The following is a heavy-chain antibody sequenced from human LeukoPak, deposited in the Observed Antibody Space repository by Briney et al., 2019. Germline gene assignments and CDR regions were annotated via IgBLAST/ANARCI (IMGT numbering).Heavy chain of an antibody. J-gene: IGHJ2*01. CDR1: GGSISSSSYY. CDR2: IYYSGST. CDR3: ARVGGDYFFSRYWYFDL. Sequence: SETLSLTCTVSGGSISSSSYYWGWIRQPPGKGLEWIGSIYYSGSTYYNPSLKSRVTISVDTSKNQFSLKLSSVTAADTAVYYCARVGGDYFFSRYWYFDLWGRGTLVTVSS. V-gene: IGHV4-39*07. D-gene: IGHD4-17*01.